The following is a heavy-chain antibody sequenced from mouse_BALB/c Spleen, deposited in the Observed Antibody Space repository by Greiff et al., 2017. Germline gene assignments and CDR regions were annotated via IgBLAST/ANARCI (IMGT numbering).Heavy chain of an antibody. CDR2: IDPANGNT. J-gene: IGHJ3*01. CDR3: ARSVYYDYDGFAY. D-gene: IGHD2-4*01. Sequence: EVQLQQSGAELVKPGASVKLSCTASGFNIKDTYMHWVKQRPEQGLEWIGRIDPANGNTKYDPKFQGKATITADTSSNTAYLQLSSLTSEDTAVYYCARSVYYDYDGFAYWGQGTLVNVSA. CDR1: GFNIKDTY. V-gene: IGHV14-3*02.